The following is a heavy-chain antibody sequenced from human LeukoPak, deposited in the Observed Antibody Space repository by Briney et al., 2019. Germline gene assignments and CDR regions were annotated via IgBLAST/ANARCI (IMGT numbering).Heavy chain of an antibody. CDR2: ITTYSGNT. J-gene: IGHJ4*02. V-gene: IGHV1-18*01. Sequence: GASVKVSCKAFGYTFTTYGISWGGQAPGQRLGGMGWITTYSGNTYYAQKLQGRVTMTTDTSTSTAYMELRSLRSDDTAVYYCATPLIGQGVSLGYWGQGTLVTVSS. D-gene: IGHD3-16*01. CDR3: ATPLIGQGVSLGY. CDR1: GYTFTTYG.